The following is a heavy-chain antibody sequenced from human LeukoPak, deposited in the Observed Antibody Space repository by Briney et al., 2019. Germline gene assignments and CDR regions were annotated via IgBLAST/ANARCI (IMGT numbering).Heavy chain of an antibody. V-gene: IGHV3-66*01. D-gene: IGHD3-22*01. CDR1: GFTVSSNY. Sequence: GGSLRLSCAASGFTVSSNYVSWVRQAPGKGLEWVSVIYSGGSTYYADSVKGRFTISRDNSKNTLYLQMNSLRAEDTAVYYCASGFWGNYYDSSGYPFDYWGQGTLVTVSS. CDR3: ASGFWGNYYDSSGYPFDY. J-gene: IGHJ4*02. CDR2: IYSGGST.